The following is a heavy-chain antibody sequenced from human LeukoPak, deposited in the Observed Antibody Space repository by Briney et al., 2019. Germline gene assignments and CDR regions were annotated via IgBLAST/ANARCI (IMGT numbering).Heavy chain of an antibody. Sequence: GSLRLSCAASGFSFDDYTMHWVRQAPGKGLEWVSLITWDGISTSYADSVRGRFTISRDNSKNSLYLQMNSLRTEDTALYYCAKDGGSYRNWFDPWGQGTLVTVSS. CDR2: ITWDGIST. D-gene: IGHD1-26*01. CDR1: GFSFDDYT. J-gene: IGHJ5*02. CDR3: AKDGGSYRNWFDP. V-gene: IGHV3-43*01.